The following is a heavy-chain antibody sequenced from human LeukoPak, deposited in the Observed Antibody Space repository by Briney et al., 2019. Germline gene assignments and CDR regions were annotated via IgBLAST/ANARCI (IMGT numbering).Heavy chain of an antibody. J-gene: IGHJ4*02. D-gene: IGHD2-2*01. CDR3: ARTYCSTTSCIYGNYFDY. CDR2: INPSGGST. Sequence: ALVKVSCKTSGYTFTSYYMHWVRQAPGQGLEWMGIINPSGGSTSYAQKFQGRVTMTRDTSTSTVYMELSSLRSEDTAVYYCARTYCSTTSCIYGNYFDYWGQGTLVTVSS. CDR1: GYTFTSYY. V-gene: IGHV1-46*01.